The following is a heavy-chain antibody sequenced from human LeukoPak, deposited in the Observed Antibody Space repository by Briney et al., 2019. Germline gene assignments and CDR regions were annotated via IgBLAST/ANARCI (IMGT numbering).Heavy chain of an antibody. V-gene: IGHV3-74*01. CDR1: GFTFSSYE. Sequence: GGSLRLSCAASGFTFSSYEMNWVRQAPGKGLVWVSRINSDGRSTSYADSVKGRFTISRDNAKNTLYLQMNSLRAEDTAVYYCARATIRAAASNWFDPWGQGTLVTVSS. D-gene: IGHD5-24*01. CDR3: ARATIRAAASNWFDP. J-gene: IGHJ5*02. CDR2: INSDGRST.